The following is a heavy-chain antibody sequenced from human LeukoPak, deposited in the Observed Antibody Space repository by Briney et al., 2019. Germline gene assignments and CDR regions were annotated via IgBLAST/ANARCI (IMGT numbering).Heavy chain of an antibody. CDR1: GFTFSSYA. CDR3: AKDLGYCSGGSCSGHNYFDY. V-gene: IGHV3-23*01. CDR2: IIVSGGST. D-gene: IGHD2-15*01. J-gene: IGHJ4*02. Sequence: GGSLRLSCAASGFTFSSYAMSWVRPAPGAGMEWVSAIIVSGGSTYYADSVKGRFTIYRDNSKNTLYLQMNSLRAEDTAVYYCAKDLGYCSGGSCSGHNYFDYWGQGTLVTVSS.